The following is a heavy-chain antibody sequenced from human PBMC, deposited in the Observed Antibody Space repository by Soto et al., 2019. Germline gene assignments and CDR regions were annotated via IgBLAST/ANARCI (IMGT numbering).Heavy chain of an antibody. CDR3: ARDDQWAYDSSGYYVY. CDR1: GGTFSSYA. J-gene: IGHJ4*02. Sequence: QVQLVQSGAEMKKPGSSVKVSCKASGGTFSSYAISWVRQAPGQGLEWMGGIIPIFGTANYAQKFQGRVTITADESTSTAYMELSSLRSEDTAVYYCARDDQWAYDSSGYYVYWGQGTLVTVSS. CDR2: IIPIFGTA. D-gene: IGHD3-22*01. V-gene: IGHV1-69*01.